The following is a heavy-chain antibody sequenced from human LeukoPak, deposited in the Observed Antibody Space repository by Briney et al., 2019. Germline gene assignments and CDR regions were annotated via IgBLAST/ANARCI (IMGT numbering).Heavy chain of an antibody. CDR3: ARDSYHDL. CDR2: IYVGGST. D-gene: IGHD2-2*01. J-gene: IGHJ5*02. Sequence: GGSLRLSCAACGFSVSPSYMSWVRQAPGKGLEWVSVIYVGGSTNYADSVKGRFTISRDNSKNTLYLQMNSLRAEDTAIYYCARDSYHDLWGQGTLVTVSS. CDR1: GFSVSPSY. V-gene: IGHV3-53*01.